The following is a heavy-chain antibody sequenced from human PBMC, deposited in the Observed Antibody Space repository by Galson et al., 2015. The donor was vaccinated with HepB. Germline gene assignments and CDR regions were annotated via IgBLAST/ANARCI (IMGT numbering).Heavy chain of an antibody. J-gene: IGHJ6*02. CDR3: ARGLGGGYYYYGMDV. D-gene: IGHD3-16*01. CDR2: ISYDGSNK. V-gene: IGHV3-30*04. CDR1: GFTFSSYA. Sequence: SLRLSCAASGFTFSSYAMHWVRQAPGKGLKWVAVISYDGSNKYYADSVKGRFTISRDNSKNTLYLQMNSLRAEDTAVYYCARGLGGGYYYYGMDVWGQGTTVTVSS.